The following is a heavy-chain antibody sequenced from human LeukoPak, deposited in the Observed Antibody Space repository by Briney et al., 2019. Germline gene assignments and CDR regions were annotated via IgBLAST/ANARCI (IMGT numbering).Heavy chain of an antibody. Sequence: GGSLRLSCAASGFTVSSNYMSWVRQAPGKGLEWVSYISSGGDTIYYADSVKGRFTISRDNAKNLLYLQMNSLRAEDTAVYYCAREGYCSGGSCQSFDHWGQGTLVTVSS. J-gene: IGHJ4*02. CDR3: AREGYCSGGSCQSFDH. D-gene: IGHD2-15*01. CDR2: ISSGGDTI. CDR1: GFTVSSNY. V-gene: IGHV3-11*04.